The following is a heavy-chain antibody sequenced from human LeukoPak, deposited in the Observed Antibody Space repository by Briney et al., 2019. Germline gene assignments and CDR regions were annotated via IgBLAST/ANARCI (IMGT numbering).Heavy chain of an antibody. V-gene: IGHV3-23*01. D-gene: IGHD5-12*01. Sequence: GGSLRLSCAASGFTFSSHGMSWVRQAPGKGLEWVSTISGSGDYTYYADSVKGRFTISRDNSKNTLYLQMNSLRAEDTAVYYCARYSGYDGWFDPWGQGTLVTVSS. CDR1: GFTFSSHG. CDR2: ISGSGDYT. CDR3: ARYSGYDGWFDP. J-gene: IGHJ5*02.